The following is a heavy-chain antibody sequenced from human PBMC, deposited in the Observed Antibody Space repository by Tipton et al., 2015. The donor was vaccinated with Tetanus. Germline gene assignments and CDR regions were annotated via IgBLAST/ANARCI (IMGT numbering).Heavy chain of an antibody. CDR3: AKDIFPYYYGSGSYLDY. J-gene: IGHJ4*02. CDR2: ISSSSSYI. Sequence: SLRLSCAASGFTFSSYSMNWVRQAPGKGLEWVSSISSSSSYIYYADSVKGRFTISRDNAKNSLYLQMNSLRAEDTALYYCAKDIFPYYYGSGSYLDYWGQGTLVTVSS. D-gene: IGHD3-10*01. V-gene: IGHV3-21*04. CDR1: GFTFSSYS.